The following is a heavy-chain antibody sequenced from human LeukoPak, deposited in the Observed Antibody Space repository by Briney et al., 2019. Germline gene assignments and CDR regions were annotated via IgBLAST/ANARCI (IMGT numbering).Heavy chain of an antibody. V-gene: IGHV3-48*04. CDR3: ARGRDYDYVWGSYRYPPPDY. J-gene: IGHJ4*02. Sequence: PGGSLRLSCAASGFTFSSYSMNWVRQAPGMGLEWVSYISSSSSTIYYADSVKGRFTISRDNAKNSLYLQMNSLRAEDTAVYYCARGRDYDYVWGSYRYPPPDYWGQGTLVTVSS. CDR2: ISSSSSTI. D-gene: IGHD3-16*02. CDR1: GFTFSSYS.